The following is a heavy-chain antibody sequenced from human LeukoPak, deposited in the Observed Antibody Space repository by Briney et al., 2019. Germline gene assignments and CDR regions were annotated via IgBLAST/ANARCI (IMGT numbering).Heavy chain of an antibody. CDR1: GGSFSGHY. CDR2: INHSGST. V-gene: IGHV4-34*01. D-gene: IGHD2-15*01. J-gene: IGHJ6*02. CDR3: ARVVVVAATLAHYYYYGMDV. Sequence: SETLSLTCAVYGGSFSGHYWSWIRQPPGKGLEWIGEINHSGSTNYNPSLKSRVTISVDTSKNQFSLKLSSVTAADTAVYYCARVVVVAATLAHYYYYGMDVWGQGTTVTVSS.